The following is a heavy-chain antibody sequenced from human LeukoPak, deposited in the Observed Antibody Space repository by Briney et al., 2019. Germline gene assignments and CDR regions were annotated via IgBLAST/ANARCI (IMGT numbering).Heavy chain of an antibody. J-gene: IGHJ4*02. V-gene: IGHV4-39*01. CDR2: ISDSGNS. Sequence: SETLSLTCTVSGGSISSRSYYWGWIRQPPGKGLVWIGKISDSGNSYYSPSLRSRVTISIDTSKNQFSLKLSSVTATDTAVYYCARGEKVLDYFEYWGQGTLVTVSS. CDR3: ARGEKVLDYFEY. CDR1: GGSISSRSYY. D-gene: IGHD3-16*01.